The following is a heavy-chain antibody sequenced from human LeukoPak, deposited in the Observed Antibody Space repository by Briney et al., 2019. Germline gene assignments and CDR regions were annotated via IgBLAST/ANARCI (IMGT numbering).Heavy chain of an antibody. CDR2: MNPNSGNT. D-gene: IGHD5-24*01. V-gene: IGHV1-8*01. CDR1: GYTFTSYD. CDR3: ARDDTSRDGYGDWFDP. Sequence: ASVKVSCKASGYTFTSYDINWVRQATGQGLEWMGWMNPNSGNTGYAQKFQGRVTITADKSTSTAYMELSSLRSEDTAVYYCARDDTSRDGYGDWFDPWGQGTLVTVSS. J-gene: IGHJ5*02.